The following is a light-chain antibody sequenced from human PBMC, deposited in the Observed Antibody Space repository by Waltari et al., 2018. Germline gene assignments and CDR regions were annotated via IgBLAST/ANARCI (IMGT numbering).Light chain of an antibody. Sequence: ILLTQSSATLSVSTRERATLSCRASQNIDTRLAWYQHNPGQAPRRIISGASTRAADIPARFSGSGFGTDFSLTINSLQSEDFAVYYCQQYLQWPPAITFGPGTRLDFK. J-gene: IGKJ5*01. CDR2: GAS. V-gene: IGKV3-15*01. CDR1: QNIDTR. CDR3: QQYLQWPPAIT.